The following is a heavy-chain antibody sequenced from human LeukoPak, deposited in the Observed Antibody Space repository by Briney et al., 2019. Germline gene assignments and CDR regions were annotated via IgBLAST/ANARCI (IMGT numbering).Heavy chain of an antibody. J-gene: IGHJ6*04. Sequence: GGSLRLSCAASGFTFSSYGMHWVRQAPGKGLEWVAVISYDGSNKYYADSVKGRFTISRDNSKNTLFLQMNSPRAEDTAVYYCAKGRITMVRGVSMDVWGKGTTVTVSS. CDR1: GFTFSSYG. V-gene: IGHV3-30*18. CDR2: ISYDGSNK. CDR3: AKGRITMVRGVSMDV. D-gene: IGHD3-10*01.